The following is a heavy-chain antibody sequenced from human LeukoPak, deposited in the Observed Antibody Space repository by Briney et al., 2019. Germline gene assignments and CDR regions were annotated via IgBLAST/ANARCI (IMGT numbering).Heavy chain of an antibody. CDR2: INPNSGGT. D-gene: IGHD3-10*01. CDR1: GYTFTGYY. Sequence: GASVKVSCKASGYTFTGYYMHWVRQAPGQGLEWMGWINPNSGGTNYAQKFQGRVTMTRDTSISTAYMELSRLRSDDTAVYYCAREMKVLLWFGESIRVGYYYGMDVWGQGTTVTVSS. J-gene: IGHJ6*02. V-gene: IGHV1-2*02. CDR3: AREMKVLLWFGESIRVGYYYGMDV.